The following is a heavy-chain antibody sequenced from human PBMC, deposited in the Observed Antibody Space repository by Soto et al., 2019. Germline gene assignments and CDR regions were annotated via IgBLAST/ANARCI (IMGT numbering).Heavy chain of an antibody. CDR2: INWNGGST. CDR3: ARDGTRYYYDFWSGYYTWFDP. J-gene: IGHJ5*02. V-gene: IGHV3-20*01. Sequence: EVQLVESGGGVVRPGGSLRLSCAASGFTFDDYGMSWVRQAPGKGLEWVSGINWNGGSTGYADSVKGRFTISRDNAKNSLYLQMNSLRAEDTASYHCARDGTRYYYDFWSGYYTWFDPWGQGTLVTVSS. D-gene: IGHD3-3*01. CDR1: GFTFDDYG.